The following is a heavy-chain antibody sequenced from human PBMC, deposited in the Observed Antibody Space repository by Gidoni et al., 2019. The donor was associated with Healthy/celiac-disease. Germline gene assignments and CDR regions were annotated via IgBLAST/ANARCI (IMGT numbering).Heavy chain of an antibody. J-gene: IGHJ5*02. Sequence: EVQLVESGGGLVQPGGSLRLHCAASGFTFSSYDMHWVRQATGKGLDWVSAIGTAGDTYYPGSVKGRFTISRENAKNSLYLQMNSLRAGDTAVYYCASGVRFVRGVIQGGWFDPWGQGTLVTVSS. V-gene: IGHV3-13*01. D-gene: IGHD3-10*02. CDR2: IGTAGDT. CDR3: ASGVRFVRGVIQGGWFDP. CDR1: GFTFSSYD.